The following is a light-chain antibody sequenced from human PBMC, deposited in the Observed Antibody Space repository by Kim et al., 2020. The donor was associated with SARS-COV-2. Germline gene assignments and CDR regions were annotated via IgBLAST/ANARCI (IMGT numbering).Light chain of an antibody. V-gene: IGKV3-11*01. CDR1: QSVSSY. Sequence: EIVLTQSPGTLSLSPGERATLSCRASQSVSSYLAWYQQRPGQAPRLLIYDAVNRATGIPARFSGSGSGTVFTLPISSLEPEDFAVYYCQQRSNWPRGFGQGTRVDIK. J-gene: IGKJ1*01. CDR2: DAV. CDR3: QQRSNWPRG.